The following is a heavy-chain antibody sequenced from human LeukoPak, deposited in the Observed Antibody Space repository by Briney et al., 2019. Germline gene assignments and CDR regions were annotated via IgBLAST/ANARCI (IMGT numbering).Heavy chain of an antibody. CDR2: ISHSGST. J-gene: IGHJ5*02. CDR3: ARGPEGPATVTTYWFDP. V-gene: IGHV4-34*01. Sequence: SETLSLTCAVYGGSFSGYYWSWIRQPPGKGLEWIGEISHSGSTNYNPSLKSRVTISVDTSKNQFSLKLSSVTAADTAVYYCARGPEGPATVTTYWFDPWGQGTLVTVSS. CDR1: GGSFSGYY. D-gene: IGHD4-17*01.